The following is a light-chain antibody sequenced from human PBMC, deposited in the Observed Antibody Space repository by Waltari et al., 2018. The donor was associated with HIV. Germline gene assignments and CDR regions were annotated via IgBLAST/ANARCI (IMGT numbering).Light chain of an antibody. CDR2: EVP. CDR1: NSDIGGYNY. V-gene: IGLV2-8*01. CDR3: SSYANKNGFYVV. J-gene: IGLJ2*01. Sequence: QSALTQPPSASGSPGQSVTISCTGTNSDIGGYNYVSWYQQHPGKAPQLVISEVPKRPSGVPGRFSGSRSGTTAALTVSGLQAEDEADYYGSSYANKNGFYVVFGGGTRLTVL.